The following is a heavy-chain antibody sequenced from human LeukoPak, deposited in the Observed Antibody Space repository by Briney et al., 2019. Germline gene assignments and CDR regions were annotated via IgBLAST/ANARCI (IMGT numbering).Heavy chain of an antibody. V-gene: IGHV4-4*07. CDR3: ARDRGDCSSTSCYRGDWFDP. J-gene: IGHJ5*02. CDR2: IYTSGST. D-gene: IGHD2-2*02. CDR1: GGSISSYY. Sequence: SETLSLTCTVSGGSISSYYWSWIRQPAGKGLEWIGRIYTSGSTNYNPSLKSRVTMSVDTSKNQFSLKLSSVTAADTAVYYCARDRGDCSSTSCYRGDWFDPWGQGTLVTVSS.